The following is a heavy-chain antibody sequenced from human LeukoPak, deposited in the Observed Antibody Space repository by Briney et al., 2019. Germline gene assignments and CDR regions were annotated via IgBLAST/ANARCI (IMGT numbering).Heavy chain of an antibody. CDR1: GYTFTGYY. D-gene: IGHD5-18*01. CDR3: ARGPGYNYGYRVDN. CDR2: INPNSVGT. V-gene: IGHV1-2*02. J-gene: IGHJ4*02. Sequence: ASVKVSCKASGYTFTGYYIHWVRQAPGQGLEWMGWINPNSVGTNYAQKFQGRVTMTRDTSISTAYMELSSLRSDDTAVYHCARGPGYNYGYRVDNWGQGTLVTVSS.